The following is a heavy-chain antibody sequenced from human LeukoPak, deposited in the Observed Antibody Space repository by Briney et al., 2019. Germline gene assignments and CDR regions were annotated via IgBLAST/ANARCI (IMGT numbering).Heavy chain of an antibody. Sequence: SETLSLTCTVSGYSISSSYYWSWIRQPPGKGLEWIGYIYYSGSTNYNPSLKSRVTISVDTSKNQFSLKLSSVTAADTAVYYCARTGIAARRRYYFDYWGQGTLVTVSS. CDR2: IYYSGST. V-gene: IGHV4-61*01. CDR3: ARTGIAARRRYYFDY. CDR1: GYSISSSYY. J-gene: IGHJ4*02. D-gene: IGHD6-6*01.